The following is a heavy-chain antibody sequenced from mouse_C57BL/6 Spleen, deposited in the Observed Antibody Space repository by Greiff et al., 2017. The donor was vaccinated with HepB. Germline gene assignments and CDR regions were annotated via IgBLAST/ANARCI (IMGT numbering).Heavy chain of an antibody. V-gene: IGHV2-5*01. D-gene: IGHD1-2*01. Sequence: VQLQQSGPGLVQPSQCLSITCTVSGFSFTSYGVYWVCQSSGKGLEWLGVFWRGGSTDYHAAFMYRLSITKDNSKSHVFFKMNSLQADDTAIYCCAKVLHYGAMDDWGQGTSVTVSS. J-gene: IGHJ4*01. CDR1: GFSFTSYG. CDR3: AKVLHYGAMDD. CDR2: FWRGGST.